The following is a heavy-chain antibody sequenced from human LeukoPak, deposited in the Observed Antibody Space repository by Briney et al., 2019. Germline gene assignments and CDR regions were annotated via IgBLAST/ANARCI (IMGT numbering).Heavy chain of an antibody. V-gene: IGHV1-8*02. CDR2: MNPNSGNT. CDR3: AREVSSYYYYMDV. Sequence: GASVKVSCKASGGTFSSYAISWVRQAPGQGLEWMGWMNPNSGNTGYAQKFQGRVTMTRNTSISTAYMELSSLRSEDTAVYYCAREVSSYYYYMDVWGKGTTVTVSS. CDR1: GGTFSSYA. D-gene: IGHD6-6*01. J-gene: IGHJ6*03.